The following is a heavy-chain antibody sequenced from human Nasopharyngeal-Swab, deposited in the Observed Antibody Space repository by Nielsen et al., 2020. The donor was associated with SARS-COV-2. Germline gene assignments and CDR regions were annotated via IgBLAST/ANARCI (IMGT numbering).Heavy chain of an antibody. CDR3: ARGAPYSSSSGDFDY. V-gene: IGHV3-21*01. D-gene: IGHD6-6*01. J-gene: IGHJ4*02. Sequence: GESLKISCAASGFTFSSYSMHWVRQAPGKGLEWVSSTSSSSSYIYYADSVKGRFTISRDNAKNSLYLQMNSLRAEDTAVYYCARGAPYSSSSGDFDYWGQGTLVTVSS. CDR2: TSSSSSYI. CDR1: GFTFSSYS.